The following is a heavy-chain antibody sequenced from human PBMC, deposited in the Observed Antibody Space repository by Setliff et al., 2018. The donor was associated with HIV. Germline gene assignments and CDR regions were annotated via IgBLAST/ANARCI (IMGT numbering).Heavy chain of an antibody. J-gene: IGHJ6*03. Sequence: PSETLSLTCTVSGGSISRFYWSWIRQPPGKGLEWIGSIYYGGTNYSPSLRSRVTRSLDTSKNQFSLRLSSVTAADTALYFCARGFDHGDYEESGYVFYYMDVWGKGTTVTVSS. CDR1: GGSISRFY. CDR3: ARGFDHGDYEESGYVFYYMDV. CDR2: IYYGGT. D-gene: IGHD4-17*01. V-gene: IGHV4-59*01.